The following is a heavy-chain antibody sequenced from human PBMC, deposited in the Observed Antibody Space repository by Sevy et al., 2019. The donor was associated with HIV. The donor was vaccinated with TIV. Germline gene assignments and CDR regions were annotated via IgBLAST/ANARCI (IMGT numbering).Heavy chain of an antibody. V-gene: IGHV4-34*01. J-gene: IGHJ4*02. CDR3: ARGTPPRKRIAGGVLNY. D-gene: IGHD6-13*01. Sequence: SETLSLTCAVYGGSFSGYYWCWIRQPPGKGLEWIGEINHSGSTNYNPSLKSRVTISVDTSKNQFSLKLSSVTAADTAVYYCARGTPPRKRIAGGVLNYWGQGTLVTVSS. CDR2: INHSGST. CDR1: GGSFSGYY.